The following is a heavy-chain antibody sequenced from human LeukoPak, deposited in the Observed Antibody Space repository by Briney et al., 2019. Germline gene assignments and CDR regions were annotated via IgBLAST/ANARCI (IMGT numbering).Heavy chain of an antibody. CDR3: ARDTLGEGEDANYAVYYFDY. Sequence: GGSLRLSCAASGFSFSSNWMHWVRQAPGKGLVWVSSINSDGIDTVYADSVKGRFTISRDNAKNTLYLQMNSLRAEDTAVYYCARDTLGEGEDANYAVYYFDYWGQGSVVTVSS. D-gene: IGHD4/OR15-4a*01. CDR1: GFSFSSNW. J-gene: IGHJ4*02. V-gene: IGHV3-74*01. CDR2: INSDGIDT.